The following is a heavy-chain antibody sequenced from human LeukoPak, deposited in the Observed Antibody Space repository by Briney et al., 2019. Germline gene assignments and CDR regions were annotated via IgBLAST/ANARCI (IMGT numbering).Heavy chain of an antibody. CDR3: AKELGYFDWLPHDAFDI. V-gene: IGHV3-23*01. CDR1: GFTFSSYG. CDR2: IGGSGGST. J-gene: IGHJ3*02. Sequence: GGSLRLSCAASGFTFSSYGMHWVRQAPGKGLEWVSAIGGSGGSTYYADSVKGRFTISRDNSKNTLYLQMNSLRAEDTAVYYCAKELGYFDWLPHDAFDIWGQGTMVTVSS. D-gene: IGHD3-9*01.